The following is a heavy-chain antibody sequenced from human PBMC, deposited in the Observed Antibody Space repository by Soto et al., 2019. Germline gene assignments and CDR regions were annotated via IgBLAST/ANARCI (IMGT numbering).Heavy chain of an antibody. CDR2: ISYDGSNK. D-gene: IGHD4-4*01. CDR1: GFTFSSYA. V-gene: IGHV3-30-3*01. Sequence: QVQLVESGGGVVQPGRSLRLSCAASGFTFSSYAMHWVRQAPGKGLEWVAVISYDGSNKYYADSVKGRFTISRDNSKNTLYLQMNSLRTEDTAVYYCARPLWRDDYKWGNFDLWGRGTLVTVSS. CDR3: ARPLWRDDYKWGNFDL. J-gene: IGHJ2*01.